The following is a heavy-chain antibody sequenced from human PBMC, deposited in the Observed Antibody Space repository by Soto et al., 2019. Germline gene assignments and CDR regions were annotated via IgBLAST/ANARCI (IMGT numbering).Heavy chain of an antibody. CDR1: GFTFGGYS. V-gene: IGHV3-30-3*01. CDR3: ARDGASGALDAFDT. CDR2: ISYDGSQK. D-gene: IGHD6-13*01. Sequence: LRLSCAVSGFTFGGYSMHWVRQAPGKGLEWVAFISYDGSQKKYADSVEGRSTVSRDNSNNALYLEMNNLRDEDTAVYYCARDGASGALDAFDTWGPGTMVTVSS. J-gene: IGHJ3*02.